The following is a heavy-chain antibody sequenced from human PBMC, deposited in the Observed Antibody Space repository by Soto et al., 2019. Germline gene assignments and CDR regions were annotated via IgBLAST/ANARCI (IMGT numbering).Heavy chain of an antibody. J-gene: IGHJ6*04. Sequence: QVQVQESGPGLVKPSETLSLTCTVSGGSVSSWHWWCGVRQPPGKGLEWIGEIHHNTGSNYNPSLEGRVTISVDTSKNQLVLSPASVTAAGTAVYDCARNDSGQMAVWGEGTTVTVSS. V-gene: IGHV4-4*02. CDR1: GGSVSSWHW. CDR3: ARNDSGQMAV. D-gene: IGHD3-3*01. CDR2: IHHNTGS.